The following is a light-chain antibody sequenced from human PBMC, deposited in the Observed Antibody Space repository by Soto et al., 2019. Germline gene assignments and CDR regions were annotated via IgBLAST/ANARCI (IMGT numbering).Light chain of an antibody. CDR3: HHFDSSPYT. CDR2: GAS. CDR1: PSVTSSY. Sequence: EVVLTQSPGTLSLSPGQRATLSCRASPSVTSSYLAWYQQKPGQAPKLLIYGASLRATGIPDRFSGSGLGADFTLTFSRLEPEVFALFSGHHFDSSPYTFGQGTRLEIK. J-gene: IGKJ2*01. V-gene: IGKV3-20*01.